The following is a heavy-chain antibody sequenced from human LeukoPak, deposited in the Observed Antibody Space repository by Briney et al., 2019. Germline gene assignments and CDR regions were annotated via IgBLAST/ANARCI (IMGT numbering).Heavy chain of an antibody. Sequence: SETLSLTCAVYGGSFSGYYWSWIRQPPGKGLEWIGEINHSGSTNYNPSLKSRVTISVDTSKNQFSLKLSSVTAADTAVYYCARGFSSGWYVYFDYWGQRTLVTVSS. CDR2: INHSGST. CDR1: GGSFSGYY. V-gene: IGHV4-34*01. J-gene: IGHJ4*02. D-gene: IGHD6-19*01. CDR3: ARGFSSGWYVYFDY.